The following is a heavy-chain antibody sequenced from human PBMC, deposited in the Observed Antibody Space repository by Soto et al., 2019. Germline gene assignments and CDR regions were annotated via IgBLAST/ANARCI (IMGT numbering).Heavy chain of an antibody. D-gene: IGHD5-12*01. CDR1: GYTFTSYY. CDR2: INPSGGST. CDR3: ARETYSGYDYNYFDY. V-gene: IGHV1-46*01. Sequence: ASVKVSCKASGYTFTSYYMHLLRQAPGQGLEWMGIINPSGGSTSYAQKFQGRVTMTRDTSTSTVYMELSSLRSEDTAVYYCARETYSGYDYNYFDYWGQGTLVTVSS. J-gene: IGHJ4*02.